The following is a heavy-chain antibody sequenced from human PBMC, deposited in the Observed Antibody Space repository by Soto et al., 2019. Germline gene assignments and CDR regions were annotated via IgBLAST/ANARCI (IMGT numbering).Heavy chain of an antibody. J-gene: IGHJ4*02. CDR2: TYYRSKWYN. Sequence: QSQTLSLTCAISGDSVSSNSAAWNWIRQSPSRGLEWLGRTYYRSKWYNDYAVSVKSRITINPDTSKNQFSLQLNSVTPEDTAVYYCARGRSGWNDGRGFFDYWGQGTLVTVSS. CDR1: GDSVSSNSAA. V-gene: IGHV6-1*01. CDR3: ARGRSGWNDGRGFFDY. D-gene: IGHD1-1*01.